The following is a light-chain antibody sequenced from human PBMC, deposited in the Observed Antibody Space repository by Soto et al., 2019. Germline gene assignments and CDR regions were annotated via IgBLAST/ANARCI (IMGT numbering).Light chain of an antibody. CDR2: DAS. J-gene: IGKJ1*01. CDR1: QSVSSY. CDR3: QQRSNWPPGRT. Sequence: EIVLTQSPATLSLSPGERATLSCRASQSVSSYSAWYQQKPGQAPRLLIYDASNRATGIPARFSGSGSGTDFTLTISSLEPEDFAVYYCQQRSNWPPGRTFGQGTKVEIK. V-gene: IGKV3-11*01.